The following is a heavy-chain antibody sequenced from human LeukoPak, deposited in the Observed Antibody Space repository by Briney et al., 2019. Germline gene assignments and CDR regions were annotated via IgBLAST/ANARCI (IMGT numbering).Heavy chain of an antibody. Sequence: ASVKVSCKASGYTFTGYYMHWVRQAPGQGLEWMGRINPNSGGTNYAQKFQGRVPMTRDTSISTAYMELSRLRSDDTAVYYCARGPRLDSSGWYYGAFDIWGQGTMVTVSS. V-gene: IGHV1-2*06. CDR2: INPNSGGT. J-gene: IGHJ3*02. D-gene: IGHD6-19*01. CDR1: GYTFTGYY. CDR3: ARGPRLDSSGWYYGAFDI.